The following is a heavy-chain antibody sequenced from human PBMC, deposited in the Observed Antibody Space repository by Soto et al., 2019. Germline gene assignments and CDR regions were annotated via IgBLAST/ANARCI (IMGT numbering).Heavy chain of an antibody. CDR2: IDGDGTGT. Sequence: EVQLVESGGGSVRPGGSLRLSCAASGFIFSNYWLHWVRQVPGQGLVWVARIDGDGTGTSYADSVKGRFTMSRDYPRHTVHLHMDKLRDEGSALYYCTTVFESWGQGALVTVSS. CDR1: GFIFSNYW. D-gene: IGHD4-17*01. CDR3: TTVFES. V-gene: IGHV3-74*01. J-gene: IGHJ4*02.